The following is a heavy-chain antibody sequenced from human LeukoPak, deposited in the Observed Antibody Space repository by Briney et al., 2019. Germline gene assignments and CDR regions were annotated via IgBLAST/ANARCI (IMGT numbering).Heavy chain of an antibody. J-gene: IGHJ5*02. CDR2: IYYSGST. CDR1: GGSISSSSYY. D-gene: IGHD2-2*03. Sequence: SETPSLTCTVSGGSISSSSYYWGWIRQPPGKGLEWIGSIYYSGSTYYNPSLKSRVTISVDTSKNQFSLKLSSVTAADTAVYYCARLAIVVVPAAIGYWFDPWGQGTLVTVSS. V-gene: IGHV4-39*01. CDR3: ARLAIVVVPAAIGYWFDP.